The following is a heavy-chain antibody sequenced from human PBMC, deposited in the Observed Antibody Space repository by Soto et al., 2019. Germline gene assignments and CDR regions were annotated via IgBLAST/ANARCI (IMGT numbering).Heavy chain of an antibody. D-gene: IGHD6-19*01. J-gene: IGHJ4*02. CDR3: ARDIYSRYSSGWYDY. V-gene: IGHV3-21*01. Sequence: PGGSLRLSCAASGFTFSSYSMNWVRQAPGKGLGWVSSISSSSSYIYYADSVKGRFTISRDNAKNSLYLQMNSLRAEDTAVYYCARDIYSRYSSGWYDYWGQGILVTVSS. CDR1: GFTFSSYS. CDR2: ISSSSSYI.